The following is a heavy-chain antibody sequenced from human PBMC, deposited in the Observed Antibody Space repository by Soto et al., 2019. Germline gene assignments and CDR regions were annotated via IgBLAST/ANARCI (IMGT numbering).Heavy chain of an antibody. D-gene: IGHD1-1*01. CDR2: INHSGST. V-gene: IGHV4-34*01. CDR3: ATTNWRQNGFGP. CDR1: GGSFSGYY. J-gene: IGHJ5*02. Sequence: QVQLEQWGAGILKSSETLSLTCAVYGGSFSGYYWSWIRQSPGKGLEWLGEINHSGSTNYNPSLKRRVNISGDTAKNQFSLTLTSVTAADTAVYYGATTNWRQNGFGPWGQGTLVTVSS.